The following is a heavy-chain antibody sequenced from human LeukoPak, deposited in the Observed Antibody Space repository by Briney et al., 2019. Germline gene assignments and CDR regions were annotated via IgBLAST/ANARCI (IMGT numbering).Heavy chain of an antibody. CDR2: ISSSSSYI. J-gene: IGHJ6*03. D-gene: IGHD2-15*01. Sequence: GGSLRLSCAASVFTISSYSMNWVRQAPGKGLEWVSSISSSSSYIYYADSVKGRFTISRDNAKNSLYLQMNSLRAEDTAVYYCARLSRYCSGGSCDYYYYYMDVWGKGTTVTVSS. V-gene: IGHV3-21*01. CDR1: VFTISSYS. CDR3: ARLSRYCSGGSCDYYYYYMDV.